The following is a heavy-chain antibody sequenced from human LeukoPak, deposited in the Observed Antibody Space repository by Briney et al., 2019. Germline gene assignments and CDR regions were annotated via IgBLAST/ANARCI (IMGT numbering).Heavy chain of an antibody. CDR2: INHSGST. D-gene: IGHD3/OR15-3a*01. CDR3: ARQTGSGLFTLP. CDR1: GGSFSGYY. J-gene: IGHJ4*02. V-gene: IGHV4-34*01. Sequence: SSETLSLTCAVYGGSFSGYYWSWIRQPPGKGLEWIGEINHSGSTNYNPSLKSRVTISIDTSNNQISLRLISVTATDTAMYYCARQTGSGLFTLPGGQGTLVTVSS.